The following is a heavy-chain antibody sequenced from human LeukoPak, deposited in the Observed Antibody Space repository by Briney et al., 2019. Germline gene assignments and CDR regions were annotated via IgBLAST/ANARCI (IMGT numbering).Heavy chain of an antibody. CDR3: ARGLIAAREYYFDS. CDR2: IYYSGST. V-gene: IGHV4-59*01. CDR1: GGSISGYY. Sequence: SETLSLTCIVSGGSISGYYWSWIRQPPQKGLEWIAYIYYSGSTNYNPSLKSRITISVDTSKNQFSLKLSSVTAADTAVYYCARGLIAAREYYFDSWGQGTLVTVSS. J-gene: IGHJ4*02. D-gene: IGHD6-6*01.